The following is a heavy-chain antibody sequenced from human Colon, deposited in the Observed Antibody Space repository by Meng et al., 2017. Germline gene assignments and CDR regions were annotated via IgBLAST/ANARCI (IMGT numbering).Heavy chain of an antibody. Sequence: QGRLQESGPGLWKPPETLSLTCAVYGGSFSGYYWSWIRQPPGKGLEWIGEINHSGSTNYNPSLKSRVTISVDTSKNQFSLKLSSVTAADTAVYYCARRVRGVISWFDPWGQGTLVTVSS. V-gene: IGHV4-34*01. CDR1: GGSFSGYY. CDR2: INHSGST. CDR3: ARRVRGVISWFDP. D-gene: IGHD3-10*01. J-gene: IGHJ5*02.